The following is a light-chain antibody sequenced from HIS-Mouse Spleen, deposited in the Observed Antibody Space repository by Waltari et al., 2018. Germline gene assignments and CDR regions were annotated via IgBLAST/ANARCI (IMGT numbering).Light chain of an antibody. CDR1: SSDVGGYNY. J-gene: IGLJ3*02. CDR2: DVS. Sequence: QSALTQPASVSGSPGQSITISFTVTSSDVGGYNYVSWYQQHPGKAPQLMIYDVSNRPSGVSNRFSGSKSGNTASLTISGLQAEDEADYYCSSYTSSSTLVFGGGTKLTVL. V-gene: IGLV2-14*03. CDR3: SSYTSSSTLV.